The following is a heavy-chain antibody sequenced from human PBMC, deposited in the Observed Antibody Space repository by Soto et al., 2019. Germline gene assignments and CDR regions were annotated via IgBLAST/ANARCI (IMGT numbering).Heavy chain of an antibody. D-gene: IGHD3-10*01. V-gene: IGHV4-31*03. J-gene: IGHJ6*03. CDR3: ARVWVRFGDLSSDRNYCYYMDV. CDR2: IYYSGST. CDR1: GGSISSGGYY. Sequence: QVQLQESGPGLVKPSQTLSLTCIVSGGSISSGGYYCSWIRQHPGKGLEWIGNIYYSGSTYYNPSLKCRLILSVDTSKNQFSLNLSSVTAANTAVYYCARVWVRFGDLSSDRNYCYYMDVWGKGTTVTVSS.